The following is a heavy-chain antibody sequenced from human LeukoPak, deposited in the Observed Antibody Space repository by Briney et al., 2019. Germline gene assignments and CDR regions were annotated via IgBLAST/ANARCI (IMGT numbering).Heavy chain of an antibody. CDR1: GFTFSSYG. CDR3: AKDSVQLWALDY. Sequence: GRSLRLSCAASGFTFSSYGMHWVRQAPGKGLEWVAVISYDGSNKYYADSVKGRFTISRDNSKNTLYQQMNSLRAEDTAVYYCAKDSVQLWALDYWGQGTLVTVSS. J-gene: IGHJ4*02. D-gene: IGHD5-18*01. V-gene: IGHV3-30*18. CDR2: ISYDGSNK.